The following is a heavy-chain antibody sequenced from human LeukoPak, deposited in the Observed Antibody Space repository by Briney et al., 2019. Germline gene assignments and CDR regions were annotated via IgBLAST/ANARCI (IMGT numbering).Heavy chain of an antibody. Sequence: PSETLSLTCTVSGGSISSYYWSWIRQPPGKGLEWIGNIFHIGSTNYNPSLKSRLTISVDKSKSQFSLNLNSVTTADTAVYYCARGGLGYYYYMDVWGRGATVTVSS. D-gene: IGHD2-15*01. J-gene: IGHJ6*03. CDR3: ARGGLGYYYYMDV. CDR1: GGSISSYY. CDR2: IFHIGST. V-gene: IGHV4-59*01.